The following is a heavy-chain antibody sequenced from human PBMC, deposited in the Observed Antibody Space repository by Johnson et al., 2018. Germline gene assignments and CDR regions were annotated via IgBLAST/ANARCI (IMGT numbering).Heavy chain of an antibody. D-gene: IGHD3-10*01. CDR3: ARAYYGSGSYQYYYYYMDV. CDR2: IYYSGST. CDR1: GGSISSYY. J-gene: IGHJ6*03. Sequence: QVQLQESGPGLVKPSETLSLTCTVSGGSISSYYWSWIRQPPGKGLEWIGYIYYSGSTNYNPSLKSRVTISVATSKNPFSLKLRSVTAADTAGYYLARAYYGSGSYQYYYYYMDVWGKGTTVTVSS. V-gene: IGHV4-59*01.